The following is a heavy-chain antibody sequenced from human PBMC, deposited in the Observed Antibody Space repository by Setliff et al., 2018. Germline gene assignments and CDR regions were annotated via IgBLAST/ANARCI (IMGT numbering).Heavy chain of an antibody. J-gene: IGHJ6*03. CDR3: VREGVDTRSSTDYRYYMDV. CDR1: GGTFRNYG. Sequence: SVKVSCKASGGTFRNYGISWVRQAPGQGLEWMGGTIPMFGTTDYSQKFQGRVAIITDESTSTAFMQLSSLRSEDTAVYYCVREGVDTRSSTDYRYYMDVWGTGTTVTVSS. V-gene: IGHV1-69*05. D-gene: IGHD5-18*01. CDR2: TIPMFGTT.